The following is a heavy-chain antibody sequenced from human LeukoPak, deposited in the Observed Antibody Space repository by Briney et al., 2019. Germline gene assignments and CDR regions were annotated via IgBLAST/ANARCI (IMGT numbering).Heavy chain of an antibody. CDR1: GFTFSSYS. D-gene: IGHD3-9*01. V-gene: IGHV3-21*01. J-gene: IGHJ6*03. CDR3: ARRYFDWYYMDV. Sequence: GGSLRLSCAASGFTFSSYSMNWVRQAPGKGLEWVSSISSSSYIYYADSVKGRFTISRDNAKNSLYLQMNSLRAEDTAVYYCARRYFDWYYMDVWGKGTTVTVSS. CDR2: ISSSSYI.